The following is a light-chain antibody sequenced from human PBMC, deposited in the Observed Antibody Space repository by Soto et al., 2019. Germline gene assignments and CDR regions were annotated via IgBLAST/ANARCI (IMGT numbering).Light chain of an antibody. Sequence: EIVMTQSPATLSVSPGERATLSCRASQSVSSNLAWYQQKPGQAPSLLIYGASTRATGIPARFSGSGSGTEFTLTISSLEPEDFAVYYCQQCNKWPYTFGGGTKVDI. CDR3: QQCNKWPYT. CDR1: QSVSSN. V-gene: IGKV3-15*01. CDR2: GAS. J-gene: IGKJ2*01.